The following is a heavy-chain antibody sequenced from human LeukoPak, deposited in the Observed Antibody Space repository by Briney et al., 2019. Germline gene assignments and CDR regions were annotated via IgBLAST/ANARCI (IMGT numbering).Heavy chain of an antibody. CDR1: GGSISSYY. D-gene: IGHD3-10*01. V-gene: IGHV4-59*01. CDR3: ARVMKVRGVINFDY. J-gene: IGHJ4*02. CDR2: IYYSGST. Sequence: SETLSLTCTVSGGSISSYYWSWTRQPPGKGLEWIGYIYYSGSTNYNPSLKSRVTISVDTSKNQFSLKLSSVTAADTAVYYCARVMKVRGVINFDYWGQGTLVTVSS.